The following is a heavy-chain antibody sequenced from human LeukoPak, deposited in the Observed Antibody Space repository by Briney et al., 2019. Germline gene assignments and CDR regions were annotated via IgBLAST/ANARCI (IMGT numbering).Heavy chain of an antibody. Sequence: SETLSLTCTVSGGSISSSSYYWGWIRQPPGKGLEWIGEINHSGSTNYNPSLKSRVTISVDTSKNQFSLKLSSVTAADTAVYYCARGPRRSGLVFGHKYYFDYWGQGTLVTVSS. V-gene: IGHV4-39*07. D-gene: IGHD3-3*01. CDR2: INHSGST. J-gene: IGHJ4*02. CDR1: GGSISSSSYY. CDR3: ARGPRRSGLVFGHKYYFDY.